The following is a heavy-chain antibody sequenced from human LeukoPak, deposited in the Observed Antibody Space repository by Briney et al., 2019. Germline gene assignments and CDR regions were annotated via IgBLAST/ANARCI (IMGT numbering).Heavy chain of an antibody. Sequence: SETLSLTCTVSGGSISSYYWSWIRQPPGKGLEWIGYIYYSGSTNYNPSLKSRVTISVDTSKNQFSLKLSSVTAADTAVYCCARVAGGLNYYGSGRVHYYYMDVWGKGTTVTISS. CDR2: IYYSGST. CDR1: GGSISSYY. V-gene: IGHV4-59*01. D-gene: IGHD3-10*01. CDR3: ARVAGGLNYYGSGRVHYYYMDV. J-gene: IGHJ6*03.